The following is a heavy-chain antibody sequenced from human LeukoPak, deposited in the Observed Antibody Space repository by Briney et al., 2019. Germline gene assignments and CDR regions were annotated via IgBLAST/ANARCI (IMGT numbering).Heavy chain of an antibody. J-gene: IGHJ4*02. CDR3: ARDVKKGYGDYIDY. CDR2: IWFDGSNK. D-gene: IGHD4-17*01. CDR1: GFTFSDYG. Sequence: PGGPLRLSCAASGFTFSDYGMVWVRQAPGKGLEWVAFIWFDGSNKHYADSVQGRFTFSRDNSKNTLYLQMNSLRPEDTALYYCARDVKKGYGDYIDYWGQGTLVTVSS. V-gene: IGHV3-33*01.